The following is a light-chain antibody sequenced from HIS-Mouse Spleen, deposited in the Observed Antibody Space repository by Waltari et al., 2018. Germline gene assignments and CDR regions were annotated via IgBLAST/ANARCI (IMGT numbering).Light chain of an antibody. CDR2: EVS. Sequence: QSALTQPPSASGSPGQSVTISCTGTSSDVGGYNYVSWYQQHPGKAPTLMMYEVSKRPSGVPERFSGSKSGNTASLTVSGLQAEDEADYYCSSYAGSNNFRVFGGGTKLTVL. CDR1: SSDVGGYNY. CDR3: SSYAGSNNFRV. V-gene: IGLV2-8*01. J-gene: IGLJ2*01.